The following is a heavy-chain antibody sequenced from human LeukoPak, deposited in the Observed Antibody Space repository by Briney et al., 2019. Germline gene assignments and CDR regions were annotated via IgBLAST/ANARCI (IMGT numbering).Heavy chain of an antibody. V-gene: IGHV3-30*18. CDR3: ANLLVSSPNYYYYYGMDV. CDR2: ISYDGSNK. D-gene: IGHD3-9*01. J-gene: IGHJ6*02. CDR1: GFTFSSYG. Sequence: GGSLRLSCAASGFTFSSYGMHWVRQAPGKGLEWVAVISYDGSNKYYADSVKGRFTISRDNSKNTLYLQMNSLRAEDTAVYYCANLLVSSPNYYYYYGMDVWGQGTTVTVSS.